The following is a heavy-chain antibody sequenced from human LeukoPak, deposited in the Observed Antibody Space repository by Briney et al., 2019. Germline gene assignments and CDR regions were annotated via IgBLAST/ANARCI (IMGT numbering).Heavy chain of an antibody. V-gene: IGHV3-33*06. CDR1: GFTFSSYG. J-gene: IGHJ4*02. D-gene: IGHD5-18*01. Sequence: GGSLRLSCAASGFTFSSYGMHWVRQAPGKGLEWVAVIWYDGSNKYYADSVKGRFTISRDNSKNTLYLQMNSLRAEDTAVYYCAKDGGPRGYSLSYWGQGTLVTVYS. CDR3: AKDGGPRGYSLSY. CDR2: IWYDGSNK.